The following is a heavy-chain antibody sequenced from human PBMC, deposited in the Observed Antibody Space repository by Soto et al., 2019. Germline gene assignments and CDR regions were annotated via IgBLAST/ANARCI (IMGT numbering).Heavy chain of an antibody. CDR1: SYTLSKYN. V-gene: IGHV1-46*01. J-gene: IGHJ4*02. CDR3: VHRRRDSGPNGDY. D-gene: IGHD3-10*01. CDR2: IRPSGENT. Sequence: GASVKVSCKASSYTLSKYNIHWLRQAPGQGLEWLGIIRPSGENTGYAQRFQGRVTVTRDTSTSTVYMELTSLKSDDTGVYYCVHRRRDSGPNGDYWGPGILVTVSS.